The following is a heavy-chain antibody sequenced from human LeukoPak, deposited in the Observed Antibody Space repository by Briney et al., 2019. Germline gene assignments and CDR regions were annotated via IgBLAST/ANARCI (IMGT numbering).Heavy chain of an antibody. Sequence: SETLSLTYTVSGGSISSYYWSWIRQPPGKGLEWIGYIYYSGSTNYNPSLKSRVTISVDTSKNQFSLKLSSVTAADTAVYYCARDPGWFDPWGQGTLVTVSS. CDR3: ARDPGWFDP. J-gene: IGHJ5*02. CDR2: IYYSGST. CDR1: GGSISSYY. V-gene: IGHV4-59*01.